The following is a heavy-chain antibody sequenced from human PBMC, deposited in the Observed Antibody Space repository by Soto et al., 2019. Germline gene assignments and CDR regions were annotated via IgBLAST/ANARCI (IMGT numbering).Heavy chain of an antibody. CDR3: ARGRYCSGGSCTVWFEAFDI. J-gene: IGHJ3*02. V-gene: IGHV4-31*03. Sequence: QVQLQESGPGLVKPSQTLSLTCTVSGGSISSGGYYWSWIRQHPGKGLEWIGYIYYSGSTYYNPSLKSRVTISVDTSKNQFSLKLSSVTAADTAVYYCARGRYCSGGSCTVWFEAFDIWGQGTMVTVSS. CDR1: GGSISSGGYY. D-gene: IGHD2-15*01. CDR2: IYYSGST.